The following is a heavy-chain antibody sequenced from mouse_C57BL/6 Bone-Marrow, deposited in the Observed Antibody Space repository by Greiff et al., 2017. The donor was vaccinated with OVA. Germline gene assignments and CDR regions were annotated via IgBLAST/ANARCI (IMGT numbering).Heavy chain of an antibody. V-gene: IGHV1-64*01. Sequence: VQLQQPGAELVKPGASVKLSCKASGYTFTSYWMHWVKQRPGQGLEWIGMIHPNSGSTNYNEKFKSKATLTVDKSSSTAYMQLSSLTSEDSAVYYCARDGYYGSSYGYFDVWGTGTTVTVSS. J-gene: IGHJ1*03. CDR2: IHPNSGST. CDR3: ARDGYYGSSYGYFDV. CDR1: GYTFTSYW. D-gene: IGHD1-1*01.